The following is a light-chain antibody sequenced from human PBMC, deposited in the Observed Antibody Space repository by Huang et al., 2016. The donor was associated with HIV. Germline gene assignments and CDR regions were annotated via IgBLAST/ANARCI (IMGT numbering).Light chain of an antibody. CDR1: QGVRTN. Sequence: VMTQSPASLSASPGARVTLSCRASQGVRTNLAGYQQKPGPAPTLLMFGASTRATGTPPRFSGSGAGTDFTLTITRLQSSDSAIDYCQQYNDWPPLTFGGGTKVEI. CDR3: QQYNDWPPLT. CDR2: GAS. V-gene: IGKV3D-15*01. J-gene: IGKJ4*01.